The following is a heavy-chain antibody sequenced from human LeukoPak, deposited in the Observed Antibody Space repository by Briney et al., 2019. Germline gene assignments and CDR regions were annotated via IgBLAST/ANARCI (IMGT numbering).Heavy chain of an antibody. V-gene: IGHV4-34*01. CDR1: GGSFSGYY. J-gene: IGHJ4*02. Sequence: SETLSLTCAVYGGSFSGYYWSWIRQPPEKGLEWIGEINHVGATNYNPSLKSRVTISVDTSKKQFSLNLTSVTAADTAVYYCARAVAGTTPYFDYWGQGTLVTVSS. D-gene: IGHD6-19*01. CDR3: ARAVAGTTPYFDY. CDR2: INHVGAT.